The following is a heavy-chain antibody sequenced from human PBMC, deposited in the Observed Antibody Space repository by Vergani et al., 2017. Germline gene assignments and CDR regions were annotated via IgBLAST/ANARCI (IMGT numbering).Heavy chain of an antibody. Sequence: QVQLVQSGAEVKKPGSSVKVSCKASGGTFSSYAISWVRQAPGQGLEWMGRIIPILGIANYAQKFQGRVTITADKSTSKAYMELSSLRSEDTAVYYCARDLGKLELRSGMDVWGQGTTVTVSS. CDR1: GGTFSSYA. J-gene: IGHJ6*02. CDR3: ARDLGKLELRSGMDV. CDR2: IIPILGIA. V-gene: IGHV1-69*04. D-gene: IGHD1-7*01.